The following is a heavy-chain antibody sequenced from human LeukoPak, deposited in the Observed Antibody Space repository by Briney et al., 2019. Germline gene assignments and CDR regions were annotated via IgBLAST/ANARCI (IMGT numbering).Heavy chain of an antibody. D-gene: IGHD2-2*01. Sequence: GGSLRLSCAASGFTFSNYAIQWVRQAPGKGLEWVSIVGGRSVKTYYADSVKGRFTISRDNSKNTVYLQMNSLRAEDTAVYYCAKRGDCSGTCTYDYWGQGTLVTVSS. J-gene: IGHJ4*02. V-gene: IGHV3-23*01. CDR2: VGGRSVKT. CDR1: GFTFSNYA. CDR3: AKRGDCSGTCTYDY.